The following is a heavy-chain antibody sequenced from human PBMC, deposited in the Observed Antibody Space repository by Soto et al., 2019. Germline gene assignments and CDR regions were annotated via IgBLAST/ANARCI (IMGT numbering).Heavy chain of an antibody. CDR1: GFTFSSYA. J-gene: IGHJ4*02. Sequence: DVQLLESGGGLVQPEGSLRLSCAASGFTFSSYAMGWVRQGPGKGLEWVAVVSIGGSTHYADSVRGRFTISRDNPMNTLSLQMNALKAEDTAVYFCAKRRGAGGHFDYWSQGAVVPASS. D-gene: IGHD2-15*01. CDR3: AKRRGAGGHFDY. V-gene: IGHV3-23*01. CDR2: VSIGGST.